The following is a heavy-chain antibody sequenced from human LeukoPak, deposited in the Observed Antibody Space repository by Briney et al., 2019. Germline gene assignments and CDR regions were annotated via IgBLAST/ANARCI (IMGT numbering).Heavy chain of an antibody. CDR1: GFTFSSYG. CDR2: ISYDGSNK. J-gene: IGHJ5*02. V-gene: IGHV3-30*18. D-gene: IGHD2-15*01. Sequence: GGPLRLSCAASGFTFSSYGMHWVRQAPGKGLEWVAVISYDGSNKYYADSVKGRFTISRDNSKNTLYLQMNSLRAEDTAVYYCAKDTHCSGGSCYNWFDPWGQGTLVTVSS. CDR3: AKDTHCSGGSCYNWFDP.